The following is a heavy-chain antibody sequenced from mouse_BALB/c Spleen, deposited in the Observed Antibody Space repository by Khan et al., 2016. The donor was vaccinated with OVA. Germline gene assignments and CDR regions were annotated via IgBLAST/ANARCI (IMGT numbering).Heavy chain of an antibody. CDR3: ARSLYYSDSYAMDY. V-gene: IGHV3-2*02. CDR2: ISSTGST. D-gene: IGHD2-13*01. CDR1: GYSITSDYA. Sequence: EVQLQESGPGLVKPSPSLSLPCTVPGYSITSDYAWNWIRQFPGNKLEWMGYISSTGSTSYNPSLKSRISITRDTSKNQFFLHLNSVTTEDTATYYCARSLYYSDSYAMDYWGQGTSVTVSS. J-gene: IGHJ4*01.